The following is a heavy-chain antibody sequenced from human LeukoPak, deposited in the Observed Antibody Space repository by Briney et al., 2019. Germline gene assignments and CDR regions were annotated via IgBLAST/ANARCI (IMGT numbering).Heavy chain of an antibody. V-gene: IGHV3-48*04. Sequence: GGSLRLSCAASGFTFSSYAMSWVRQAPGKGLEWVSYISSSGSTIYYADSVKGRFTISRDNAKNSLYLQMNSLRAEDTAVYYCARDSGGSGSYFGSDAFDIWGQGTMVTVSS. D-gene: IGHD1-26*01. J-gene: IGHJ3*02. CDR3: ARDSGGSGSYFGSDAFDI. CDR2: ISSSGSTI. CDR1: GFTFSSYA.